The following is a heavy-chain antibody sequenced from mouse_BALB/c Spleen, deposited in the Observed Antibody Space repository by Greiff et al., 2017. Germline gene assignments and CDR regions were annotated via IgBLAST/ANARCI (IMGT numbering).Heavy chain of an antibody. J-gene: IGHJ3*01. D-gene: IGHD2-2*01. V-gene: IGHV2-6-7*01. CDR2: IWGDGST. CDR3: ARALYGYEGGWFAY. Sequence: VQLKESGPGLVAPSQSLSITCTVSGFSLTGYGVNWVRQPPGKGLEWLGMIWGDGSTDYNSALKSRLSISKDNSKSQVFLKMNSLQTDDTARYYCARALYGYEGGWFAYWGQGTLVTVSA. CDR1: GFSLTGYG.